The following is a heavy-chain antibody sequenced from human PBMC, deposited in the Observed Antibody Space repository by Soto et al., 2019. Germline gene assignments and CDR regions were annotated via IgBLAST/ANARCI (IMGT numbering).Heavy chain of an antibody. CDR1: GFTFSSYA. CDR2: ISYDGSNK. CDR3: ARVGYYYDSSGYFDY. Sequence: GGSLRLSCAASGFTFSSYAMHWVRQAPGKGLEWVAVISYDGSNKYYADSVKGRFTISRDNSKNTLYLQMNSLRAEDTAVYYCARVGYYYDSSGYFDYWGQGTLVTVSS. J-gene: IGHJ4*02. V-gene: IGHV3-30-3*01. D-gene: IGHD3-22*01.